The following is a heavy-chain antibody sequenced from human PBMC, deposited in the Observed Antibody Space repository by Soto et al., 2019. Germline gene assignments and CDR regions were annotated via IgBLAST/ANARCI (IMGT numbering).Heavy chain of an antibody. CDR2: IYHSGST. V-gene: IGHV4-4*02. CDR3: ASREWFPYYFDY. J-gene: IGHJ4*02. Sequence: SETLSLTCAVSGGSISSSNWWSWVRQPPGKGLEWIGEIYHSGSTNYNPSLKSRVTISVDKSKNQFSLKLSSVTAADTAVYYCASREWFPYYFDYWGQGTLVTVSS. D-gene: IGHD3-3*01. CDR1: GGSISSSNW.